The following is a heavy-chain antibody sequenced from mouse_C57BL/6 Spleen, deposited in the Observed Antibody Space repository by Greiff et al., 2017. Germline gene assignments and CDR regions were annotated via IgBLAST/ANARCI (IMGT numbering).Heavy chain of an antibody. CDR1: GFTFTDYY. D-gene: IGHD1-1*01. V-gene: IGHV7-3*01. J-gene: IGHJ4*01. CDR3: ERYPCYYGYAMDD. Sequence: EVKLMESGGGLVQPGGSLSLSCAASGFTFTDYYMSWVRQPPGKALEWLGFIRNKDNGDTKEESASVKGRFTISRDNSQSILYLQMNALRAEDSATYYCERYPCYYGYAMDDWGQGTSVTVSS. CDR2: IRNKDNGDTK.